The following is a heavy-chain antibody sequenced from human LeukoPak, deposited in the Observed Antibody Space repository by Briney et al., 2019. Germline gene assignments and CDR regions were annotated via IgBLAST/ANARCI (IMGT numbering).Heavy chain of an antibody. D-gene: IGHD3-10*01. CDR2: IIPIFGTA. Sequence: SVKVSCKASGGTFSSYAISWVRQAPGQGLEWMGGIIPIFGTANYAQKFQGRVTITADESTSTAYMELSSLRSEDTAVHYCARCPYYYGSGSKTPQYSFDSWGQGTLVTVSS. CDR1: GGTFSSYA. CDR3: ARCPYYYGSGSKTPQYSFDS. J-gene: IGHJ4*02. V-gene: IGHV1-69*13.